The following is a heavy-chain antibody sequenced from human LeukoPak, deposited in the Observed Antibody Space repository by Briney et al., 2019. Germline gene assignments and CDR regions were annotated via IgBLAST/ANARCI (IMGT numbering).Heavy chain of an antibody. CDR2: IIPIFGTA. J-gene: IGHJ4*02. CDR1: GGTFSSYA. D-gene: IGHD3-22*01. V-gene: IGHV1-69*13. CDR3: ARPSNPQYYYDSSGALDY. Sequence: SAKVSCKASGGTFSSYAISWVRQAPGQGLEWMGGIIPIFGTANYAQKFQGRVTITADESTSTAYMELSSLRSEDTAVYYCARPSNPQYYYDSSGALDYWGQGTLVTVSS.